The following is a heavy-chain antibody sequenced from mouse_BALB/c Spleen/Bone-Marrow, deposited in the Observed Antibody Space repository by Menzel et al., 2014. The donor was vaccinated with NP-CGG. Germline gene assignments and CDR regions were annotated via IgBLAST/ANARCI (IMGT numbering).Heavy chain of an antibody. D-gene: IGHD2-3*01. CDR2: IWRGGST. J-gene: IGHJ3*01. CDR3: AKNGDGYYAWFAY. CDR1: GFSLTSYG. V-gene: IGHV2-5-1*01. Sequence: QVQLKQSGPSLVQPSQSLSITCTVSGFSLTSYGVHWVRQSPGKGLEWLGVIWRGGSTDYNAAFMSRLSITKDNSKSQVFFKMNSLQADDTAIYYCAKNGDGYYAWFAYWGQGTLVTVSA.